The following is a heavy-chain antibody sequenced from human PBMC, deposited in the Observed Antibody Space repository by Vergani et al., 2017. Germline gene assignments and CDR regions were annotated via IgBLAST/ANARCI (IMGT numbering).Heavy chain of an antibody. J-gene: IGHJ4*01. Sequence: VELLESGGGLAKPGGSLRVSCSASGFRVTTYYMSWVRQAPGKGLEWVSVIKSDGRTSYADSVRGRFTISRDTSRNAVYLQMNILRVEETGVYYCTRSVCSVITCYGHYFDMWGNGILVTFSS. CDR2: IKSDGRT. D-gene: IGHD2-15*01. CDR3: TRSVCSVITCYGHYFDM. V-gene: IGHV3-66*02. CDR1: GFRVTTYY.